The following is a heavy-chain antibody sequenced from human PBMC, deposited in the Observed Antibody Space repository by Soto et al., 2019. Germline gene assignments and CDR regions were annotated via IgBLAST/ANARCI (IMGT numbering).Heavy chain of an antibody. CDR2: TSYTGNT. CDR3: ARDMHAGCTHYFDP. J-gene: IGHJ5*02. Sequence: LSVTCIISGGPITSYLWSWFRQLPGKGLGWIAHTSYTGNTNYNPSLKSRVTTSMDTSKNQLSLKLTSMTAADTAVYYCARDMHAGCTHYFDPWRQ. CDR1: GGPITSYL. D-gene: IGHD6-19*01. V-gene: IGHV4-59*01.